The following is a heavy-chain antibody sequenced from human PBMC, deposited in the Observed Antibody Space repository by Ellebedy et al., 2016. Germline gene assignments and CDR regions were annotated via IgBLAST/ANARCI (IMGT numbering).Heavy chain of an antibody. CDR1: GGSFSGYY. Sequence: SETLSLXCAVYGGSFSGYYWSWIRQPPGKGLEWIGEINHSGSTNYNPSLKSRVTISVDTSKNQFSLKLSSVTAADTAVYYCASSSRILMDVWGKGTTVTVSS. CDR2: INHSGST. V-gene: IGHV4-34*01. D-gene: IGHD2-15*01. J-gene: IGHJ6*03. CDR3: ASSSRILMDV.